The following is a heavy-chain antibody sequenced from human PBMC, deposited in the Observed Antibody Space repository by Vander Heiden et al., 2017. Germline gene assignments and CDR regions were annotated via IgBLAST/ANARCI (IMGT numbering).Heavy chain of an antibody. J-gene: IGHJ4*02. CDR1: GDSVNSRNYY. CDR2: IYYSGSA. Sequence: QVQLQESGPGLVKPSETLSLTCTVSGDSVNSRNYYWSWIRQPPGKGLEWIGYIYYSGSANYNPSLKRPVTISVDKSKNQFSLNLTSVTAADTAVYYCATWNRWTFDNWGQGSLVRVSS. V-gene: IGHV4-61*01. CDR3: ATWNRWTFDN. D-gene: IGHD1-1*01.